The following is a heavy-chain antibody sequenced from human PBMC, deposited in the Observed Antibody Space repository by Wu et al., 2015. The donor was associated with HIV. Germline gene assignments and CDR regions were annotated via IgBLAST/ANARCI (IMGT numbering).Heavy chain of an antibody. CDR1: GTNFRTYA. V-gene: IGHV1-69*11. D-gene: IGHD1-1*01. Sequence: QVQLVQSGAEVKKPGSSVKVSCKASGTNFRTYAVNWVRQAPGQGLEWMGRHIPIIHTTDYSEKFNGRVLITADELTNTAYMQLNSLRSEDTVIYYCARDLGEMTTSWGQGTLVTVSS. CDR3: ARDLGEMTTS. J-gene: IGHJ1*01. CDR2: HIPIIHTT.